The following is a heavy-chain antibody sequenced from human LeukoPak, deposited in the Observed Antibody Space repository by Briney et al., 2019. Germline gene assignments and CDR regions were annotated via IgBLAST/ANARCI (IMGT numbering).Heavy chain of an antibody. CDR2: INHSGST. Sequence: SETLSLTCAVYGGSFSGYYWSWIRQPPGKGLEWIGEINHSGSTNYNPSLKSQVTIAVDTSKNQFPLKLSSVTAADTAVYYCARGGQYYDFWSGPNNWFDPWGQGTLVTVSS. CDR1: GGSFSGYY. CDR3: ARGGQYYDFWSGPNNWFDP. D-gene: IGHD3-3*01. J-gene: IGHJ5*02. V-gene: IGHV4-34*01.